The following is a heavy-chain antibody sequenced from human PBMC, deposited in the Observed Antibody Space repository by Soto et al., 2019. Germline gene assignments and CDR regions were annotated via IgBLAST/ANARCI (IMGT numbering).Heavy chain of an antibody. CDR1: GYSFTSYW. CDR3: ARLPYIVVVPAGHYYYGMDV. CDR2: IDHSDSYT. Sequence: GESLKISCKGSGYSFTSYWISWVRQMPGKGLEWMGRIDHSDSYTNNSPSFQGHVTLSADQYISTAYLQWSRLKASDPAMYFCARLPYIVVVPAGHYYYGMDVWGQGTTVTVSS. D-gene: IGHD2-2*01. V-gene: IGHV5-10-1*01. J-gene: IGHJ6*02.